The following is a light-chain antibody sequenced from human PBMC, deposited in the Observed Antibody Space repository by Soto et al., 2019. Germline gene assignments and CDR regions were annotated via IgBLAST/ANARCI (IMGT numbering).Light chain of an antibody. CDR1: QTISSW. J-gene: IGKJ5*01. CDR2: KAS. CDR3: QQSYSTPIT. Sequence: DIQMTQSPSTLSGSVGDRVTITCRASQTISSWLAWYQQKPGKAPKLLIYKASTLKSGVPSRFSGSGSGTDFTLTISSLHPEDFATYFCQQSYSTPITFGQGTRLEI. V-gene: IGKV1-5*03.